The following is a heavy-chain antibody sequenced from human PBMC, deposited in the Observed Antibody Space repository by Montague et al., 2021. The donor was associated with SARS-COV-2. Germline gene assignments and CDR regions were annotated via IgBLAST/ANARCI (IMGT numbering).Heavy chain of an antibody. Sequence: SLRLSCAASGFTFSSYAMHWVRQAPGKGLEWVAVISYDGSNKYYADSVKGRFTISRDNSKNTLYLQMNSLGAEDTAVYYCARAHSGSYYSEFDYWGQGTLVTVSS. CDR3: ARAHSGSYYSEFDY. CDR2: ISYDGSNK. D-gene: IGHD1-26*01. V-gene: IGHV3-30-3*01. CDR1: GFTFSSYA. J-gene: IGHJ4*02.